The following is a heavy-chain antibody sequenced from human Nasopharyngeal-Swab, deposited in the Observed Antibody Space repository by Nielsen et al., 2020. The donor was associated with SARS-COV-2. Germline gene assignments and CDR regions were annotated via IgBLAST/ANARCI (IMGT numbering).Heavy chain of an antibody. J-gene: IGHJ6*02. CDR1: GCSVSSGIYY. D-gene: IGHD3-3*01. CDR2: IYYSGST. Sequence: SETLSLTCTVSGCSVSSGIYYWSWILQHPGKGLEWIGYIYYSGSTYYNPSLKSRVTISVDTSKNQFSLKLSSVTAADTAVYYCARGATIFGVVAYGMDVWGQGTTVTVSS. V-gene: IGHV4-31*03. CDR3: ARGATIFGVVAYGMDV.